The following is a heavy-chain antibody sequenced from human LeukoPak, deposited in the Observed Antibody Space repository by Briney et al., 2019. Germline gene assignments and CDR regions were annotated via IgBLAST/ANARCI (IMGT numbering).Heavy chain of an antibody. Sequence: GGSLRLSCAASRFTFNTYAMRWVRQAPGKGLEWVSGIRSSGDSTYYADSVKGRFTISRDNSKNILYLQMNSLRAEDTAVYYCARARYCGSTSCYLDYWGQGTLVTVSS. J-gene: IGHJ4*02. CDR1: RFTFNTYA. D-gene: IGHD2-2*01. CDR3: ARARYCGSTSCYLDY. CDR2: IRSSGDST. V-gene: IGHV3-23*01.